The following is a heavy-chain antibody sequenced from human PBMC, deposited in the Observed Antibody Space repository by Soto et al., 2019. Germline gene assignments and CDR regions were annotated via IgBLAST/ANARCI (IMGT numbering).Heavy chain of an antibody. J-gene: IGHJ5*02. CDR1: GGTFSTYT. CDR2: IIPFLDIT. Sequence: QVQLVQSGAEVKKPGSSVKVSCKASGGTFSTYTLSWVRQAPGQGLEWMGRIIPFLDITDYAQKFQGRITITADKATTTAYMELSSLRSEDTAVYFCARDTTAWGQGTLVTVSS. V-gene: IGHV1-69*02. CDR3: ARDTTA. D-gene: IGHD5-18*01.